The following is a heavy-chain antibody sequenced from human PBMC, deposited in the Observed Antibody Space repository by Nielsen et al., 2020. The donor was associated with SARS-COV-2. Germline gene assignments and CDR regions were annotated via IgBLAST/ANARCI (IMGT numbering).Heavy chain of an antibody. Sequence: WVRQAPGQGLEWMGWISAYNGNTNYAQKLQGRVTMTTDTSTSTVYMELSSLRSEDTAVYYCARDANHYYYHSSDYWYYFDYWGQGTLVTVSS. D-gene: IGHD3-22*01. CDR3: ARDANHYYYHSSDYWYYFDY. CDR2: ISAYNGNT. J-gene: IGHJ4*02. V-gene: IGHV1-18*01.